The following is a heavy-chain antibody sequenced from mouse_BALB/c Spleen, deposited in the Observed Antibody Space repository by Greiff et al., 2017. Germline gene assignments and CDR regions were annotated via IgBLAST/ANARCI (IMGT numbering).Heavy chain of an antibody. CDR3: ARLVYYGSQSRYAMDY. V-gene: IGHV1S81*02. J-gene: IGHJ4*01. CDR1: GYTFTSYW. Sequence: QVQLQQPGAELVKPGASVKLSCKASGYTFTSYWMHWVKQRPGQGLEWIGEINPSNGRTNYNEKFKSKATLTVDKSSSTAYMQLSSLTSEDSAVYYCARLVYYGSQSRYAMDYWGQGTSVTVSS. CDR2: INPSNGRT. D-gene: IGHD1-1*01.